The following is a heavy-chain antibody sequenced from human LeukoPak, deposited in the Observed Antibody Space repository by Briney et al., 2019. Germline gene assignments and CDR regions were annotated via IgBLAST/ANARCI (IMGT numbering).Heavy chain of an antibody. J-gene: IGHJ4*02. CDR2: ISSSSSTI. D-gene: IGHD6-19*01. Sequence: GGSLRLSCAASGFTFSSYSMNWVRQAPGKGLEWVSYISSSSSTIYYADSVKGRFTISRDNAKNTLYLESNSLRAEDTAVYYCARPAVAGLRAGGYDYWGQGTLVTVSS. CDR3: ARPAVAGLRAGGYDY. CDR1: GFTFSSYS. V-gene: IGHV3-48*04.